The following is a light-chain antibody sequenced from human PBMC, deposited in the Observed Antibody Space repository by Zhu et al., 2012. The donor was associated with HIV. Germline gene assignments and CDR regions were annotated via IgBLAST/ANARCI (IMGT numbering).Light chain of an antibody. CDR3: QQLNTYPLT. V-gene: IGKV1-9*01. CDR2: AAS. CDR1: QDITSY. Sequence: DIQLTQSPSFLSASIGDRVTITCRASQDITSYLAWYQQKPGKAPRLLIYAASTLQSGVPSRFSGSGSGTEFTLTISSLQPEDFAAYYCQQLNTYPLTFGGGTKVE. J-gene: IGKJ4*01.